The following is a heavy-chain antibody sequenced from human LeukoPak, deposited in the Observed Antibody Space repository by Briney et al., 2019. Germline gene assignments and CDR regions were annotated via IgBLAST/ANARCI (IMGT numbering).Heavy chain of an antibody. J-gene: IGHJ4*02. Sequence: PSETLSLPCTVSGRSLSSGSYYGRWVRQPPGKGLGWFGYIYYMGSTNYNPPLKSRVTISVETSKNQFSLNLSPVTAADTAVYFCAREYTPYYYDTSGYYYFDFWGQGTLVTVPS. D-gene: IGHD3-22*01. V-gene: IGHV4-61*01. CDR1: GRSLSSGSYY. CDR2: IYYMGST. CDR3: AREYTPYYYDTSGYYYFDF.